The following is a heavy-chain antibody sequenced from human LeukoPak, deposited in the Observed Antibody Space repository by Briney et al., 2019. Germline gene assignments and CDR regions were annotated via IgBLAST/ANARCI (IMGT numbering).Heavy chain of an antibody. CDR3: ARVLRMFFTATDAFDI. CDR2: IYYSGST. D-gene: IGHD5-18*01. CDR1: GGSISSYY. V-gene: IGHV4-59*01. Sequence: KASETLSLTCTVSGGSISSYYWSWIRQPPGKGLEWIGYIYYSGSTNYNPSLKSRVTISVDTSKNQFSLKLSSVTAADTAVYYCARVLRMFFTATDAFDIWGQGTMVTVSS. J-gene: IGHJ3*02.